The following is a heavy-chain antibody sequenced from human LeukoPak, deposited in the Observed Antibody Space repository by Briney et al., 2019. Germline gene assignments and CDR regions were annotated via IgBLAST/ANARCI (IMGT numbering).Heavy chain of an antibody. J-gene: IGHJ4*02. CDR3: ARDYGAMAFDY. V-gene: IGHV1-69*05. D-gene: IGHD5-18*01. CDR1: GGTFSSYA. Sequence: ASVKVSCKASGGTFSSYAISWGRQAPGQGLEWMGGIIPIFGTANYAQKFQGRVTITTDESKSTAYMELSSLRSEDTAVYYCARDYGAMAFDYWGQGTLVTVSS. CDR2: IIPIFGTA.